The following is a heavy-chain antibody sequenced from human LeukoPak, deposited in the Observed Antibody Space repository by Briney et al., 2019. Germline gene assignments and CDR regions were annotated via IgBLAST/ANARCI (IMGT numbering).Heavy chain of an antibody. CDR2: ISSSSSAI. CDR3: ARNNVFDY. J-gene: IGHJ4*02. D-gene: IGHD1-14*01. Sequence: GGSLRLSCAASGFTFSSYSMNWVRQAPGKGQEWVSYISSSSSAIYYADSVKGRFTISRDNAKNSLYLQMNSLRAEDTAVYYCARNNVFDYWGQGTLVTVSS. CDR1: GFTFSSYS. V-gene: IGHV3-48*01.